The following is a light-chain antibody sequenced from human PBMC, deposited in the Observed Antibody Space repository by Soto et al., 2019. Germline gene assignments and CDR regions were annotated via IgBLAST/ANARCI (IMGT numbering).Light chain of an antibody. CDR2: ATS. CDR3: QQDGNSLRYS. J-gene: IGKJ2*03. V-gene: IGKV3-20*01. CDR1: QSVSSNY. Sequence: EIVLTQSPGTLSLSLGERATLSCRASQSVSSNYLAWYQQKPGQAPRLLIYATSSRATGIPDRFSGSGSGTDFTLTISRLEPEDFAVYYCQQDGNSLRYSFGQGTKLEI.